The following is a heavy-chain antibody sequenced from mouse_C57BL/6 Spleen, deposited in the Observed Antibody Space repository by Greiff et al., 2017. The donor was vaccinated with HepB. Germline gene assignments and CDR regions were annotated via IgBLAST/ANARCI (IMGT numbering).Heavy chain of an antibody. V-gene: IGHV5-17*01. D-gene: IGHD2-4*01. CDR1: GFTFSDYG. J-gene: IGHJ3*01. CDR3: AREGLRAWFAY. Sequence: EVKLEESGGGLVKPGGSLKLSCAASGFTFSDYGMHWVRQAPEKGLEWVAYISSGIGTIYYADTVKGRLTISRDNAKNTLFLQMPSLRSEDTAMYYCAREGLRAWFAYWGQGTLVTVSA. CDR2: ISSGIGTI.